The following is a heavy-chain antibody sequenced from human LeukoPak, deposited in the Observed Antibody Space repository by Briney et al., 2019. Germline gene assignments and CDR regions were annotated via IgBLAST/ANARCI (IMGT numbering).Heavy chain of an antibody. Sequence: SVKVSCKASGGTFSSYAISWVRQAPGQGLEWMGGIIPILGTANYAQKFQGRVTITADKSTSTAYMELSSLRSEDTAVYYCATFLVARRGFDYWGQGTLVTVSS. CDR2: IIPILGTA. CDR3: ATFLVARRGFDY. V-gene: IGHV1-69*10. CDR1: GGTFSSYA. D-gene: IGHD2-15*01. J-gene: IGHJ4*02.